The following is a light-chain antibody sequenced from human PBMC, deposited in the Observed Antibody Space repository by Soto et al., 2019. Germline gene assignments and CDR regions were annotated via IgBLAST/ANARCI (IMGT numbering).Light chain of an antibody. V-gene: IGLV3-9*01. CDR2: RDS. CDR1: NIGSKN. J-gene: IGLJ1*01. Sequence: SYELTQPLSVSVALGQTARITCGGNNIGSKNVHWYQQKPGQAPVLVIYRDSNRPSGIPERFAGSNSGNTATPTISRAQAGDEADYYCQVWDSSTGVFGTGTKVTVL. CDR3: QVWDSSTGV.